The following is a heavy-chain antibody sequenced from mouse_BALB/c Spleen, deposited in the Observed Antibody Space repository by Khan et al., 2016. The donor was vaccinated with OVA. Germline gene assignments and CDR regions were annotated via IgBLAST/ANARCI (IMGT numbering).Heavy chain of an antibody. Sequence: EVKLEVSGPGLVKPSQTVSLTCTVTGISITSGNYRWSWIRQFPGNKLEWIGNIYYSGTVTYNPSLTSRTTITRDTSKNQFFLEMNSLTAEDTATYYCARDYGSLYWFFDVWGAGTTVTVSS. D-gene: IGHD1-1*01. CDR1: GISITSGNYR. CDR2: IYYSGTV. J-gene: IGHJ1*01. V-gene: IGHV3-5*02. CDR3: ARDYGSLYWFFDV.